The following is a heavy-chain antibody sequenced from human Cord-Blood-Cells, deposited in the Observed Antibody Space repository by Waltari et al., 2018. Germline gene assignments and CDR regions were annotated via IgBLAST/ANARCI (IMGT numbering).Heavy chain of an antibody. D-gene: IGHD3-3*01. CDR3: AHRLTIFGVVTHDAFDI. CDR2: IYWEDDK. CDR1: GFSLSTSGVG. Sequence: QITLKESGPTLVKPTQTLTLTCTFSGFSLSTSGVGVGWIRQPPGKALEWLALIYWEDDKRYSPSLKSRVDFTKDTPKNQVGLTMANMDPVDTATYYCAHRLTIFGVVTHDAFDIWGQGTMVTVSS. J-gene: IGHJ3*02. V-gene: IGHV2-5*02.